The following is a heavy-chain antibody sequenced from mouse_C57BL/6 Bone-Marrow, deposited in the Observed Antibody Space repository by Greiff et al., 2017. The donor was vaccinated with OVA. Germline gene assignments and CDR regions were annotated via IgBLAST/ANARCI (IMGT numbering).Heavy chain of an antibody. J-gene: IGHJ4*01. V-gene: IGHV1-54*01. CDR1: GYAFTNYL. CDR3: ARKGWFRGAMDY. Sequence: QVQLQQSGAELVRPGTSVKVSCKASGYAFTNYLIEWVKQRPGQGLEWIGVINPGSGGTNYNEKFKGKATLTADKSSSTAYMQLSSLTSEDSAVYFCARKGWFRGAMDYWGQGTSVTVSS. D-gene: IGHD2-3*01. CDR2: INPGSGGT.